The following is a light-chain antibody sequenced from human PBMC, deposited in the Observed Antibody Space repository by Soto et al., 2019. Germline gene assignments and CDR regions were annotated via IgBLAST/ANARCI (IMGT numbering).Light chain of an antibody. Sequence: QSVLTQPPSASGTPGQRVTISCSGSNSNIGSNLINWYYQLPGTAPKLLIYNYNQRPSGVPDRFSGSKSGTSASLAISGLQSEDEADYYCATWDDSLSAVVFGGGTKVTVL. CDR3: ATWDDSLSAVV. CDR2: NYN. V-gene: IGLV1-44*01. CDR1: NSNIGSNL. J-gene: IGLJ2*01.